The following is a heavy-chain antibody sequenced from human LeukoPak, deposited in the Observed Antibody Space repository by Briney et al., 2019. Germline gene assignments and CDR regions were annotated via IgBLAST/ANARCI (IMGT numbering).Heavy chain of an antibody. D-gene: IGHD4-11*01. CDR1: GFTFSSYN. J-gene: IGHJ4*02. CDR3: ARGPQQLDKFFDY. V-gene: IGHV3-21*01. CDR2: ISSISTYI. Sequence: GGSLRLSCAASGFTFSSYNMNWARQAPGKGLEWVSSISSISTYIYYADSVKGRFTISRDNAKNSLYLQMNSLSAEDTAIYYCARGPQQLDKFFDYWGQGTLVTVSS.